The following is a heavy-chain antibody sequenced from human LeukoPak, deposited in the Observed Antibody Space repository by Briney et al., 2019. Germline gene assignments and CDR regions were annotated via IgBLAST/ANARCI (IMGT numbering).Heavy chain of an antibody. V-gene: IGHV3-21*04. J-gene: IGHJ4*02. D-gene: IGHD3-10*01. CDR3: ARDHTTMVRGVSDY. CDR1: GFTFSSYS. CDR2: ISSSSSYI. Sequence: PGGSLRLSCAASGFTFSSYSMNWVRQAPGKGLEWVSSISSSSSYIYYTDSVKGRFTISRDNAKKSLYLQMNSLRSDDTAVYYCARDHTTMVRGVSDYWGQGTLVTVSS.